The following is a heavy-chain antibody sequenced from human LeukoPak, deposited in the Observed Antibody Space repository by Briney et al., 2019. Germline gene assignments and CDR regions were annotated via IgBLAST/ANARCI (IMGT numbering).Heavy chain of an antibody. V-gene: IGHV3-23*01. CDR3: AKDYDILTGYYNVRAFDI. CDR2: ISGSGGST. CDR1: GFTFDDYG. J-gene: IGHJ3*02. Sequence: GGSLRLSCAASGFTFDDYGMSWVRQAPGKGLEWVSAISGSGGSTYYADSVKGRFTISRDNSKNTLYLQMNSLRAEDTAVYYCAKDYDILTGYYNVRAFDIWGQGAMVTVSS. D-gene: IGHD3-9*01.